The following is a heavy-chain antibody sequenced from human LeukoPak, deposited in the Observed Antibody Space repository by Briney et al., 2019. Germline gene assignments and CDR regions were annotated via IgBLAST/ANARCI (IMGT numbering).Heavy chain of an antibody. D-gene: IGHD3-10*01. Sequence: SETLSLTCTVSGVSISSYYWTWIRQPPGRGLEWIGFSSNSAITDYNPSLKSRVTISRATTTNQFSLKLNSVTAADTAVYYCARVGYYGSGSYYRGYFEHWGQGTRVTVSS. CDR2: SSNSAIT. CDR3: ARVGYYGSGSYYRGYFEH. V-gene: IGHV4-59*01. J-gene: IGHJ4*02. CDR1: GVSISSYY.